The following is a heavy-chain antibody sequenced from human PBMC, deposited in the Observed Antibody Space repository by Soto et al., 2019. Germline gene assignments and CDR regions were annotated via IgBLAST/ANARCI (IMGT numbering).Heavy chain of an antibody. J-gene: IGHJ6*02. CDR3: ARAGGELAPRIVLAYYYGMDV. D-gene: IGHD2-8*02. CDR1: GFTISSYW. CDR2: INSDGSST. Sequence: GRSLRLSRPASGFTISSYWMHWVRQAPGKGLVWVSRINSDGSSTSYADSVKGRFTISRDNAKNTLYLQMNSLRAEDTAVYYCARAGGELAPRIVLAYYYGMDVWGQGTTVTVSS. V-gene: IGHV3-74*01.